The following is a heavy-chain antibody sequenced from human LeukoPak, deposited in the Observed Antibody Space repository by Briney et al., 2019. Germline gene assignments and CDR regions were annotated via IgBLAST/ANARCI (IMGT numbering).Heavy chain of an antibody. CDR1: GFTFSSYS. J-gene: IGHJ4*02. CDR2: ISSSSSCI. CDR3: ARDRSGYSYGPPFDSFFHY. V-gene: IGHV3-21*01. Sequence: GGPLRLSCAASGFTFSSYSMNWVRQAPGKGLEWVSSISSSSSCIYYADSVKGRFTISRDNAKNSLYLQMNSLRAEDTAVYYCARDRSGYSYGPPFDSFFHYWGQGTLVTVSS. D-gene: IGHD5-18*01.